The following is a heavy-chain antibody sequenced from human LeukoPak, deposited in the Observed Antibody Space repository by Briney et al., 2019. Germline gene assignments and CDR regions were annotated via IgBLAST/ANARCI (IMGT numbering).Heavy chain of an antibody. V-gene: IGHV5-51*01. CDR1: GYTFTTYW. J-gene: IGHJ4*02. CDR3: VRHGLGSSWFGFDY. CDR2: IYPGDSDP. Sequence: GESLQISCKGSGYTFTTYWIGWVRQMPGKGLEWMGIIYPGDSDPRYSPSFQGQVTISADTSISTAYLQWSSLKASDSAMYYCVRHGLGSSWFGFDYWGQGALASVSS. D-gene: IGHD6-13*01.